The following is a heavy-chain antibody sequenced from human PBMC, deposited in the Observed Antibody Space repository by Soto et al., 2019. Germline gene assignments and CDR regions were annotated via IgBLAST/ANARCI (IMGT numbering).Heavy chain of an antibody. J-gene: IGHJ4*02. Sequence: QVQLVQSGAEVKKPGASVKVSCKASGYTFTSYAMHWVRQAPGQRLEWMGWINAGNGNTKYSQKFQGRVTITRDTSASTAYRELSSLISEDTAVYYCARVYDFWSGYPAGYWGQGTLVTVSS. D-gene: IGHD3-3*01. CDR1: GYTFTSYA. CDR2: INAGNGNT. CDR3: ARVYDFWSGYPAGY. V-gene: IGHV1-3*01.